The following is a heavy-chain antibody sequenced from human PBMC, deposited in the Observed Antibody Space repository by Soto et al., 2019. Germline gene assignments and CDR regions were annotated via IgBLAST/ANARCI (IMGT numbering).Heavy chain of an antibody. V-gene: IGHV4-38-2*01. Sequence: SETLSLTCAVSGYSITSSSFWGWIRQPPGKGLEWIGSIHLGGTTYYDSSLKSRVTISVDTSRNEFSLKLSSVTAADTAVYYCARPRPNFGAVGSWGQGALVTVSS. CDR2: IHLGGTT. CDR3: ARPRPNFGAVGS. CDR1: GYSITSSSF. J-gene: IGHJ5*02. D-gene: IGHD3-10*01.